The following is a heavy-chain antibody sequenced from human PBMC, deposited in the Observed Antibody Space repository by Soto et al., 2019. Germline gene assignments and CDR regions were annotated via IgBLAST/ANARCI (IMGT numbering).Heavy chain of an antibody. V-gene: IGHV4-34*01. CDR3: ARGRFTIFGVVIMVYFDY. D-gene: IGHD3-3*01. Sequence: QVQLQQWGAGLLKPSETLSLTCAVYGGSFSGYYWSWIRPPPGKGLEWIGEINHSGSTNYNPSLKSRVTISVDTSKNQFSLKLSSVTAADTAVYYCARGRFTIFGVVIMVYFDYWGQGTLVTVSS. CDR1: GGSFSGYY. CDR2: INHSGST. J-gene: IGHJ4*02.